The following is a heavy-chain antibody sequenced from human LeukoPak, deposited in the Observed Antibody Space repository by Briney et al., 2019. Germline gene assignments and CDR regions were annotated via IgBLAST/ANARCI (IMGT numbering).Heavy chain of an antibody. D-gene: IGHD5-12*01. CDR1: GGSISSGSYY. CDR2: IYTSGST. J-gene: IGHJ4*02. CDR3: ARRGIVATYFDY. Sequence: PSETLSPTCTVSGGSISSGSYYWSWIRQPAGKGLEWIGRIYTSGSTNYDPSLKSRVTISVDTSKNQFSLKLSSVTAADTAVYYCARRGIVATYFDYWGQGTLVTVSS. V-gene: IGHV4-61*02.